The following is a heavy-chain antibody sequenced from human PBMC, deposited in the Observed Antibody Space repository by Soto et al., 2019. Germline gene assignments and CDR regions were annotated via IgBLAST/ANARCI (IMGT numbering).Heavy chain of an antibody. D-gene: IGHD5-18*01. CDR3: AAGALPNGSGYSYGNFDY. CDR2: INHSGST. J-gene: IGHJ4*02. V-gene: IGHV4-34*01. CDR1: GGSFSGYY. Sequence: SETLSLTCAVYGGSFSGYYWSWIRQPPGKGLEWIGEINHSGSTNYNPSLKSRVTISVDTSKNQFSLKLSSVTAADTAVYYCAAGALPNGSGYSYGNFDYWGQGTLVTVSS.